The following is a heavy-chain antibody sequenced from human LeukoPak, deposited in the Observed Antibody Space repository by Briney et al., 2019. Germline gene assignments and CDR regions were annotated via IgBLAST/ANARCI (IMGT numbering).Heavy chain of an antibody. Sequence: SVKVSCKASGGTFSSYAISWVRQAPGQGLEWMGRIIPIFGTANYAQKLQGRVTMTTDTSTSTAYMELRSLRSDDTAVYYCARDWAYYGGNFRGQIDYWGQGTLVTVSS. CDR2: IIPIFGTA. D-gene: IGHD2-21*02. V-gene: IGHV1-69*05. CDR3: ARDWAYYGGNFRGQIDY. CDR1: GGTFSSYA. J-gene: IGHJ4*02.